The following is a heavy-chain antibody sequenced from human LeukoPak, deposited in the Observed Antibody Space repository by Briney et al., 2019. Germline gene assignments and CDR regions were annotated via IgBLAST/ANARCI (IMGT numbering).Heavy chain of an antibody. CDR3: AREYYYDSSGYYHKGYNWFDP. J-gene: IGHJ5*02. V-gene: IGHV4-39*07. Sequence: SETLSLTCTVSGGSISSSSYYWGWIRQPPGKGLEWIGSIYYSGSTYYNPSLKSRVTISVDTSKNQFSLKLSSVTAADTAVYYCAREYYYDSSGYYHKGYNWFDPWGQGTLVTVSS. D-gene: IGHD3-22*01. CDR2: IYYSGST. CDR1: GGSISSSSYY.